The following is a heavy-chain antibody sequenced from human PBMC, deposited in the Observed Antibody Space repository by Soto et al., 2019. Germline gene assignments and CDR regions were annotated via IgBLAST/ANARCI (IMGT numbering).Heavy chain of an antibody. J-gene: IGHJ4*02. V-gene: IGHV3-15*01. CDR3: TYITMIRGITGY. D-gene: IGHD3-10*01. Sequence: PGGSLRLSCAASGFTFTNAWMSWVRQVPGKGLEWVGRIKTKTGGGTTDYAAAVRGRFTISRDDSTNMLYLQMNSLETEDTGIYYCTYITMIRGITGYWGQGTLVTVSS. CDR1: GFTFTNAW. CDR2: IKTKTGGGTT.